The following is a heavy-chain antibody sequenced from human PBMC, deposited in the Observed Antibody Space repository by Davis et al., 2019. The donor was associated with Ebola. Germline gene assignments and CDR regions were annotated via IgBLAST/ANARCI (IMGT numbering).Heavy chain of an antibody. CDR1: GGSISSSSYY. V-gene: IGHV4-39*07. D-gene: IGHD6-13*01. CDR3: AREFLGSRPEKWFDP. J-gene: IGHJ5*02. CDR2: IYYSGST. Sequence: SETLSLTCTVSGGSISSSSYYWGWIRQPPGKGLEWIGSIYYSGSTYYNPSLKSRVTISVDTSKNQFSLKLSSVTAADTAVYYCAREFLGSRPEKWFDPWGQGTLVTVSS.